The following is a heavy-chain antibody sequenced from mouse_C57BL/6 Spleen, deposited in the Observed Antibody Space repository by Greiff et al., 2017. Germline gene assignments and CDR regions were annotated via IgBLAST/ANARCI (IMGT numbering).Heavy chain of an antibody. CDR2: IRNKANGYTT. D-gene: IGHD1-1*01. CDR1: GFTFTDYY. V-gene: IGHV7-3*01. Sequence: DVKLVESGGGLVQPGGSLSLSCAASGFTFTDYYMSWVRQPPGKALEWLGFIRNKANGYTTEYSASVKGRFTISRDNSQSILYLQMNALRAEDSATYYCARTYGTVGYYYAMDYWGQGTSVTVSS. J-gene: IGHJ4*01. CDR3: ARTYGTVGYYYAMDY.